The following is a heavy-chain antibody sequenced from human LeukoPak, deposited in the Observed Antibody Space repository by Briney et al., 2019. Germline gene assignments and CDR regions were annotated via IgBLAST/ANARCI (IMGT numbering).Heavy chain of an antibody. CDR3: ARDGSSPS. V-gene: IGHV3-11*06. D-gene: IGHD2-15*01. CDR2: ISSGSTYT. CDR1: GFTFSDHY. J-gene: IGHJ5*02. Sequence: GGSLRLSCEVSGFTFSDHYMSWIRQAPGKRLEWVSYISSGSTYTNYADSVEGRFTISRDNAKNTLYLQMNSLRAEDTAVYYCARDGSSPSWGQGTLVTVSS.